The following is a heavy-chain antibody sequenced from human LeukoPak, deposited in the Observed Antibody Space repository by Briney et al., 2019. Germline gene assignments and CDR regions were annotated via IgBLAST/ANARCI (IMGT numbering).Heavy chain of an antibody. CDR2: INHSGST. D-gene: IGHD3-22*01. CDR1: GGSISSSNW. CDR3: ASGGYYYDSSGYSG. V-gene: IGHV4-4*02. J-gene: IGHJ4*02. Sequence: PSETLSLTCAVSGGSISSSNWWSWVRQPPGKGLEWIGEINHSGSTYYNPSLKSRVTISVDTSKNQFSLKLSSVTAADTAVYYCASGGYYYDSSGYSGWGQGTLVTVSS.